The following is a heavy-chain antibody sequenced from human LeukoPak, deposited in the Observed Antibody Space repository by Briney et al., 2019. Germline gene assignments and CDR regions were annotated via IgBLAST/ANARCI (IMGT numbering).Heavy chain of an antibody. J-gene: IGHJ3*02. Sequence: ASVKVSCKASGYTFTSYGISWVRQAPGQGLEWVGWISAYNGNTNYAQKLQSRVTMTTDTSTSTAYMELRSLRSDDTAVYYCARGGKIWFGELFDAFDIWGQGTMVTVSS. CDR2: ISAYNGNT. V-gene: IGHV1-18*01. D-gene: IGHD3-10*01. CDR1: GYTFTSYG. CDR3: ARGGKIWFGELFDAFDI.